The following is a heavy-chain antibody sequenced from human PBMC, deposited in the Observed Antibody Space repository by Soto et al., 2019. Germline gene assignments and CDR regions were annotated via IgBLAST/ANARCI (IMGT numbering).Heavy chain of an antibody. CDR1: GFTFSSYS. CDR2: ISSSSSYI. CDR3: SRTVASARPWSFDY. Sequence: GGSLRLSCAASGFTFSSYSMNWVRQAPGKGLEWVSTISSSSSYIYYADSVKGRFTISRDNAKNSLYLQMNSLTAEDTAGYYFSRTVASARPWSFDYWGQGTLVTVSS. J-gene: IGHJ4*02. V-gene: IGHV3-21*01. D-gene: IGHD6-6*01.